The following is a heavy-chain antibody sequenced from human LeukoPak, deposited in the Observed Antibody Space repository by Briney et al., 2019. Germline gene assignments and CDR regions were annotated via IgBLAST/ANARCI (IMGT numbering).Heavy chain of an antibody. D-gene: IGHD3-22*01. CDR3: ASGLLTSSSGYPYFET. CDR2: ISSSSSTI. J-gene: IGHJ5*02. CDR1: GFTFSSYS. V-gene: IGHV3-48*01. Sequence: GGSLRLSCAASGFTFSSYSMNWVRQAPGKGLEWVSYISSSSSTIYYADSVKGRFTISRDNAKNSLYLQMNSLRAEDTAVYYCASGLLTSSSGYPYFETWGQGTLVTVSS.